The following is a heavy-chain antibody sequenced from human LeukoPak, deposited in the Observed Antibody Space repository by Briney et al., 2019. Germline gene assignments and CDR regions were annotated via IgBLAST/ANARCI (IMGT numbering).Heavy chain of an antibody. J-gene: IGHJ6*02. Sequence: GGSLRLSCAASGFNFIDAWIHWVRQAPGKGLEWVGRMKGKADGGTIDYAASVKGRFTISRDNSKNTLYLQMNSLRAEDTAVYYCARRYYYGSGSGDYYYGMDVWGQGTTVTVSS. CDR3: ARRYYYGSGSGDYYYGMDV. D-gene: IGHD3-10*01. V-gene: IGHV3-15*07. CDR1: GFNFIDAW. CDR2: MKGKADGGTI.